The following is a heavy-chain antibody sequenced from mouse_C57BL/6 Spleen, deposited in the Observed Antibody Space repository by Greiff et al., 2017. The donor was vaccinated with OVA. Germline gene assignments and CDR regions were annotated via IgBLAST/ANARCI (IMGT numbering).Heavy chain of an antibody. CDR1: GFNIKDDY. J-gene: IGHJ4*01. D-gene: IGHD2-13*01. CDR2: IDPENGDT. V-gene: IGHV14-4*01. CDR3: TTLPDSYAMDY. Sequence: VQLKQSGAELVRPGASVKLSCTASGFNIKDDYMHWVKQRPEQGLEWIGWIDPENGDTEYASKFQGKATITADTSSNTAYLLLSSLTSEDTAVYYCTTLPDSYAMDYWGQGTSVTVSS.